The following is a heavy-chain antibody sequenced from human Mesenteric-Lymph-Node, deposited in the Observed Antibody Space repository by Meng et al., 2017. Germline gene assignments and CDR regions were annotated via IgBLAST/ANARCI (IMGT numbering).Heavy chain of an antibody. CDR3: ARFEMGCGWYDDAFDI. J-gene: IGHJ3*02. Sequence: GESLKISCAASGFTFSSYWMHWVRQAPGKGLVWVSRINSDGSSTSYADSVKGRFTISRDNAKNTLYLQMSSLRAEDTALYYCARFEMGCGWYDDAFDIWGQGTMVTVSS. D-gene: IGHD6-19*01. CDR1: GFTFSSYW. CDR2: INSDGSST. V-gene: IGHV3-74*01.